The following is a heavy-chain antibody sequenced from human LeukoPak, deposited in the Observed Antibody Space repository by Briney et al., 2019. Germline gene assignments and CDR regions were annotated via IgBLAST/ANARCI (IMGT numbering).Heavy chain of an antibody. V-gene: IGHV3-11*01. J-gene: IGHJ3*02. CDR1: GFPFSGYY. Sequence: GGSLRLSCAASGFPFSGYYMSWIRQAPGKGLEWISFIYFAGYTFYYADAVKGRFTISRDNAKNSLYLQMNSLKVQGTAVYYCARDDMLERPSFDIWGQGTVVTVSS. CDR2: IYFAGYTF. D-gene: IGHD1-1*01. CDR3: ARDDMLERPSFDI.